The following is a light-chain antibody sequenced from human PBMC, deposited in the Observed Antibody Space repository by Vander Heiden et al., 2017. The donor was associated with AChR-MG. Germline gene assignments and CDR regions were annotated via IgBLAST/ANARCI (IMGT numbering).Light chain of an antibody. CDR1: ALEKQF. Sequence: SYELTQPPSVSVSPGPPATITCSGDALEKQFGYWYQQKAGQVPVLVIYKDTERPSGVPERISGSSSGTTITLTISGVRTEDEADYYCQSTDFSGSYGVFGGGTKLTVL. CDR2: KDT. CDR3: QSTDFSGSYGV. V-gene: IGLV3-25*03. J-gene: IGLJ3*02.